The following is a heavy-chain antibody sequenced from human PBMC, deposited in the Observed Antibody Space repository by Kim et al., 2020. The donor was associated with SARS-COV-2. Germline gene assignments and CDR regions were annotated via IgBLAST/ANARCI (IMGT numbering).Heavy chain of an antibody. V-gene: IGHV4-34*01. CDR1: GESFSGYY. J-gene: IGHJ4*02. CDR3: ARGYWAVAGLGY. CDR2: INHSGST. Sequence: SETLSLTCAVYGESFSGYYWSWIRQPPGKGLEWIGEINHSGSTYYNPSLKSRVTISLDTSKNQFSLRLSSVTAADTAVYYCARGYWAVAGLGYWGQGTLV. D-gene: IGHD6-19*01.